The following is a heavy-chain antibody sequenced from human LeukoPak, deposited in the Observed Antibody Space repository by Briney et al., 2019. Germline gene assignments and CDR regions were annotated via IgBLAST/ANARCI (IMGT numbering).Heavy chain of an antibody. V-gene: IGHV3-30*18. CDR2: ISYDGSNK. CDR3: PKVGLEGSGGSGGGFDY. J-gene: IGHJ4*02. CDR1: GFTFSSYG. D-gene: IGHD2-15*01. Sequence: GRSLRLSCAASGFTFSSYGMHWVRQAPGKGLEWVAVISYDGSNKYYADSVKGRFTISRDNSKNTLYLQMTTWRVGARVVNTWPKVGLEGSGGSGGGFDYWGQGTLVTVSS.